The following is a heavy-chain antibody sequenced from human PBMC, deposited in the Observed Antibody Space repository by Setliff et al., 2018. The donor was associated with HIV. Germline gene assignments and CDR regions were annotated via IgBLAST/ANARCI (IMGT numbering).Heavy chain of an antibody. CDR1: GFSLSTSGAA. Sequence: ASGPTLVNPTQTLTLTCTLSGFSLSTSGAAVGWIRQPPGKALEWLAILYWDDDKRYTPSLNNRLTITKGTSKNQVVLTMTNVDPVDTATYFCARRAGSSWFRFYFDYWGQGALVTVSS. D-gene: IGHD6-13*01. CDR2: LYWDDDK. V-gene: IGHV2-5*02. CDR3: ARRAGSSWFRFYFDY. J-gene: IGHJ4*02.